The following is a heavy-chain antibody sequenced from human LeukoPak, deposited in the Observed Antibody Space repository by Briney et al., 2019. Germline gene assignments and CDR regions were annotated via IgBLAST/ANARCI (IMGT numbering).Heavy chain of an antibody. CDR3: ARLVSTAMDYYFDY. V-gene: IGHV5-51*01. CDR2: IYPRDSDT. J-gene: IGHJ4*02. CDR1: GYSFTSYW. D-gene: IGHD5-18*01. Sequence: ESLKISCKGSGYSFTSYWIGWVRPMPGKGLEWMGIIYPRDSDTRYSPSFQGQVTISADKSSSTAYLQWSSLKASDTAMYYCARLVSTAMDYYFDYWGQGTLVTVSS.